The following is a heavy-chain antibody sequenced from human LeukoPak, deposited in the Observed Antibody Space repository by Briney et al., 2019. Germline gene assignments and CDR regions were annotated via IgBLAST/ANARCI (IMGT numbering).Heavy chain of an antibody. J-gene: IGHJ4*02. CDR1: GFTFTTFW. CDR2: INHDGSST. D-gene: IGHD3-22*01. CDR3: VRDWGYDSSGYWQKYFDT. Sequence: GGSLRLSCATSGFTFTTFWMHWVRQAPGTGLVWVSRINHDGSSTNYADSVKGRFTISRDNAKNTVFLQMNSLRAEDTAVYYCVRDWGYDSSGYWQKYFDTWGQGTLVTVSS. V-gene: IGHV3-74*01.